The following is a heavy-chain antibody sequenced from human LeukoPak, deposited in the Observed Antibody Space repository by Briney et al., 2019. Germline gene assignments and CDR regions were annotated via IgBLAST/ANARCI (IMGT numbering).Heavy chain of an antibody. CDR2: LYSGGST. V-gene: IGHV3-66*01. Sequence: GGSLRLSCAASGFTVSSNYMSWVRQAPGKGLEWVSVLYSGGSTYYAGSVKGRFTISRDNSKNTLYLQMDSLRAEDTAVYYCTRGQWGYCSSTSCSYYYYYGMDVWGQGTTVTVSS. D-gene: IGHD2-2*01. J-gene: IGHJ6*02. CDR3: TRGQWGYCSSTSCSYYYYYGMDV. CDR1: GFTVSSNY.